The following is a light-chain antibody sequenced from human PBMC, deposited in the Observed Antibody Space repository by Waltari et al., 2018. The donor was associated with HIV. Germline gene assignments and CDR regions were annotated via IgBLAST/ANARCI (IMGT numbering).Light chain of an antibody. V-gene: IGLV1-40*01. J-gene: IGLJ1*01. CDR1: SSNTGAGYH. CDR3: QSHDSSLSGYV. CDR2: GNS. Sequence: QSVLTQPPSVSGAPGQRVTISCTGSSSNTGAGYHVHWYQQLPATAPKPLIDGNSNRPSGVPDRFSGSKSGTSASLAITGLQAEDEADYHCQSHDSSLSGYVFGTGTKVTVL.